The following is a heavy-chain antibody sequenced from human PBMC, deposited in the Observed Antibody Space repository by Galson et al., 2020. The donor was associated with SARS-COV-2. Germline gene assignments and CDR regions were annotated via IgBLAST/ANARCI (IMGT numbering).Heavy chain of an antibody. J-gene: IGHJ4*02. D-gene: IGHD3-22*01. CDR2: ISSSSSYT. CDR3: ARGIPYYYDSSGQFDY. Sequence: GGSLRLSCAASGFTFSDYYMSWIRQAPGKGLEWVSYISSSSSYTNYADSVKGRFTISRDNAKNSLYLQMNSLSAEDTAVYYCARGIPYYYDSSGQFDYWGQGTLVTVSS. V-gene: IGHV3-11*06. CDR1: GFTFSDYY.